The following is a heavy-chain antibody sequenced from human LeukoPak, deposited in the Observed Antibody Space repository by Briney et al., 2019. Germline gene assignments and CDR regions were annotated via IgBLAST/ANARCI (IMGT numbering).Heavy chain of an antibody. J-gene: IGHJ4*02. D-gene: IGHD2-15*01. V-gene: IGHV3-73*01. CDR3: TRRDCSGGSCYLDY. Sequence: GGSLKLSCAASGFTFSGSAMHWVRQASGKGLEWVGRIRSKANSYATAYAASVKGRFTISRDDSKNTAYLQMNSLKTEGTAVYYCTRRDCSGGSCYLDYWGQGTLVTVSS. CDR1: GFTFSGSA. CDR2: IRSKANSYAT.